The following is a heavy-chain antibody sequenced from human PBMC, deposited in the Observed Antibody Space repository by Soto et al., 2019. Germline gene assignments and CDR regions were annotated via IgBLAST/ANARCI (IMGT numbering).Heavy chain of an antibody. J-gene: IGHJ4*02. V-gene: IGHV1-69*12. CDR2: IIPIFGTA. Sequence: QVQLVQSGAEVKKPGSSVKVSCKASGGTFSSYAISWVRQAPGQGLEWMGGIIPIFGTANYAQKFQGRVTITADESTSTADMERSSLRSEDTAVYYCASGGWLRHNWILSQLDYWGQGTLVTVSS. CDR3: ASGGWLRHNWILSQLDY. D-gene: IGHD5-12*01. CDR1: GGTFSSYA.